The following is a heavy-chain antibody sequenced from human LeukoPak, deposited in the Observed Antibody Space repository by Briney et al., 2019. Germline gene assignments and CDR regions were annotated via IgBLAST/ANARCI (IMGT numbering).Heavy chain of an antibody. CDR3: ARRITMVRGVPTGAFDI. D-gene: IGHD3-10*01. Sequence: PSETLSLTCTVSGGSISSSSYYWGWIRQPPGKGLEWIGSIYYSGSTYYNPSLKSRVTISVDTSKNQFSLKLSSVTAADTAVYYGARRITMVRGVPTGAFDIWGQGTMVTVSS. J-gene: IGHJ3*02. CDR1: GGSISSSSYY. CDR2: IYYSGST. V-gene: IGHV4-39*01.